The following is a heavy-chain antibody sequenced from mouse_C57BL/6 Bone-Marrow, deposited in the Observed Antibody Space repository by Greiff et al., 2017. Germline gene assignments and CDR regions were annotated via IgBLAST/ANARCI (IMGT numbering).Heavy chain of an antibody. CDR3: ALGYFDV. CDR2: IDPANGNT. J-gene: IGHJ1*03. Sequence: EVQLQQSVAELVRPGASVKLSCTASGFNIKNTYMYWVKQRPEQGLEWIGRIDPANGNTKYAPKFQGKATITADTSSNTAYLQLSSLTSEDTAIYYGALGYFDVWGTGTTVTVSS. CDR1: GFNIKNTY. V-gene: IGHV14-3*01.